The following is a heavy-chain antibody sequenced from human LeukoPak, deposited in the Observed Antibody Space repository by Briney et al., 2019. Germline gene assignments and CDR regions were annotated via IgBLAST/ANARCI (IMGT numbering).Heavy chain of an antibody. CDR1: GYTFTSYG. D-gene: IGHD6-19*01. J-gene: IGHJ4*02. V-gene: IGHV1-18*01. CDR3: ASEDDSGWAFFDY. Sequence: VASVKVSCKASGYTFTSYGISWVRQAPGQGLEWMGWISAYNGNTNYAQKFQGRVTMTRDTSISTAYMELSRLRSDDTAVYYCASEDDSGWAFFDYWGQGTLVTVSS. CDR2: ISAYNGNT.